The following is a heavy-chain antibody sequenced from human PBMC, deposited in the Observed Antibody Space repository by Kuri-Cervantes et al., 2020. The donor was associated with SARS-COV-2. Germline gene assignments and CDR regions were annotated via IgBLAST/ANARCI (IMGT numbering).Heavy chain of an antibody. J-gene: IGHJ5*02. V-gene: IGHV4-39*07. D-gene: IGHD3-10*01. CDR2: IFYNGST. CDR1: GDSFRSDVYY. CDR3: ARGGGFGELLSRTKHLTNWFDP. Sequence: SETLSLTCHVSGDSFRSDVYYWGWIRQTPGKGLEWIATIFYNGSTYYNPSLKSRVTVSVDTSKNQFSLKLSSVTAADTAVYYCARGGGFGELLSRTKHLTNWFDPWGQGTLVTVSS.